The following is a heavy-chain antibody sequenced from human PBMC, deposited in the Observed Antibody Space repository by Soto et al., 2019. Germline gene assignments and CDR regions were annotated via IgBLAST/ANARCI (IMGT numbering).Heavy chain of an antibody. CDR2: IRGKANSYET. V-gene: IGHV3-73*01. Sequence: EVQLVESGGGLVQPGGSLKLSCVASGYTFSGSAFHWVRQASGKGLEWVGRIRGKANSYETAYAESVKGRFTISRDDSKNTVFLQMNSLKTEDTAVYYCTSRYCSSASCHTWGQGTRVTVSS. CDR1: GYTFSGSA. D-gene: IGHD2-2*01. J-gene: IGHJ5*02. CDR3: TSRYCSSASCHT.